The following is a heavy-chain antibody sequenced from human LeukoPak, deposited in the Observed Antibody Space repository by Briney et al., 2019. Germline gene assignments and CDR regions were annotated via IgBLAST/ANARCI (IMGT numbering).Heavy chain of an antibody. J-gene: IGHJ5*02. CDR2: ISYDGGDP. CDR1: GFTFTTYW. CDR3: ARGYSSRLYNWLDP. Sequence: GGSLRLSCAASGFTFTTYWMHWVRQAPGKGLVWVSRISYDGGDPSYADSVKGRFTISRDNAKNTLYLQMNSLTAEDTAVYYCARGYSSRLYNWLDPWGQGTLVTVSS. D-gene: IGHD6-13*01. V-gene: IGHV3-74*01.